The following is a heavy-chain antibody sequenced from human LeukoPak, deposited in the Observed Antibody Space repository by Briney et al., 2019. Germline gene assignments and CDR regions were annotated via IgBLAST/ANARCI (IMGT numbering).Heavy chain of an antibody. CDR2: IYGDGSFT. V-gene: IGHV3-74*01. D-gene: IGHD2-15*01. Sequence: GGSLRLSCAASGSTFSNFWMHWVRQAPGKGLVWVALIYGDGSFTRYADSVKGRFTISRDNAKNTVYLQMNSLRAEDTAVYYCVVGGSPGYWGQGTLVTVSS. CDR3: VVGGSPGY. CDR1: GSTFSNFW. J-gene: IGHJ4*02.